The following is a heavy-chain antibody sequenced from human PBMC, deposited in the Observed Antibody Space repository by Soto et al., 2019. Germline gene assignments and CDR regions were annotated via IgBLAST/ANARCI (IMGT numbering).Heavy chain of an antibody. CDR3: ARVGSGRVGGDAFDI. CDR2: INPNSGGT. CDR1: GDTFTGYY. J-gene: IGHJ3*02. Sequence: ASVKVSCEASGDTFTGYYMHWVRQAPGQGLEWMGWINPNSGGTNYAQKFQGWVTMTRDTSISTAYMELSRLRSDDTAVYYCARVGSGRVGGDAFDIWGQGTMVTVSS. D-gene: IGHD6-19*01. V-gene: IGHV1-2*04.